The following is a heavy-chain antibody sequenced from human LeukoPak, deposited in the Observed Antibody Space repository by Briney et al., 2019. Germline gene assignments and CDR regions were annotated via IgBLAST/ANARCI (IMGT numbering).Heavy chain of an antibody. CDR1: GGTFSSYA. J-gene: IGHJ6*02. CDR3: ARLPLTGYSRGYYYGMDV. CDR2: IIPIFGTA. V-gene: IGHV1-69*01. Sequence: SVKVSCKASGGTFSSYAISWVRQAPGQGLEWMGGIIPIFGTANHAQKFQGRVTITADESTSTAYMELTSLRSEDTAVYYCARLPLTGYSRGYYYGMDVWGQGTTVTVSS. D-gene: IGHD3-9*01.